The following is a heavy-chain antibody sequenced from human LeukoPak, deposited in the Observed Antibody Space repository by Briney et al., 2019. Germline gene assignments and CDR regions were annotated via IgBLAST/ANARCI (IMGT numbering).Heavy chain of an antibody. V-gene: IGHV1-2*02. CDR1: GYTFTGYY. Sequence: ASVKVSCKASGYTFTGYYMHWVRQAPGQGLEWMGWINPNSGGTNYAQKLQGRVTMTTDTSTSTAYMELRSLRSDDTAVYYCARGSTLADYYGSGSYYNVDYYFDYWGQGTLVTVSS. D-gene: IGHD3-10*01. J-gene: IGHJ4*02. CDR2: INPNSGGT. CDR3: ARGSTLADYYGSGSYYNVDYYFDY.